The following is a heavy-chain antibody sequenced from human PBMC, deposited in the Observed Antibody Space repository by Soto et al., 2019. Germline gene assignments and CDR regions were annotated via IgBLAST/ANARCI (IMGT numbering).Heavy chain of an antibody. D-gene: IGHD1-26*01. V-gene: IGHV3-64D*06. CDR3: VNVLHYSGSYYSYFQH. CDR1: GFTFSSYA. CDR2: ISSNGGST. J-gene: IGHJ1*01. Sequence: GGSLRLSCSASGFTFSSYAMHWVRQAPGKGLEYVSAISSNGGSTYYADSVKGRFTICRDNSKNTLYLQMSSMRAEDTAVYYSVNVLHYSGSYYSYFQHWGRGTLVTVSS.